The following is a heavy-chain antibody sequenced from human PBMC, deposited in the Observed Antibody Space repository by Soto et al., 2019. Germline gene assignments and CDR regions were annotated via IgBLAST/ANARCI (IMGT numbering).Heavy chain of an antibody. J-gene: IGHJ3*02. CDR2: INTYNGNT. D-gene: IGHD6-13*01. V-gene: IGHV1-18*01. CDR1: GYTFTNYG. CDR3: ARDLLYSTRATVRFDI. Sequence: VQLVQSGVEVKKPGASVKVSCKASGYTFTNYGISWVRQAPGQGLEWMGWINTYNGNTNYAQKAQGRVTMTTETSTGTAYMELRSLRPDDTAVYYCARDLLYSTRATVRFDIWGQGTMLTVSS.